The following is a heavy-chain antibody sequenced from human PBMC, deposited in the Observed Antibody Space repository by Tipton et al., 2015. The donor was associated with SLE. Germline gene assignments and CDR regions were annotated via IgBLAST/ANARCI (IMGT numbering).Heavy chain of an antibody. V-gene: IGHV4-39*07. D-gene: IGHD3-10*01. CDR3: ARRAGGDY. J-gene: IGHJ4*02. Sequence: YYNPSLKSRVTISVDTSKNQFSLKLSSVTAADTAVYYCARRAGGDYWGQGTLVTVSS.